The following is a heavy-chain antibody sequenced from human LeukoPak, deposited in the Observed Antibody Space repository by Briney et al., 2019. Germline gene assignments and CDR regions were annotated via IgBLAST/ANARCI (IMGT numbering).Heavy chain of an antibody. D-gene: IGHD3-22*01. J-gene: IGHJ4*02. Sequence: SETLSLTCTVYGGSISRYYWSWIRQPPGKGLEWIGYIYYSGGTNYNPSLKSRVTISIDTSKNQFSLKLSSVTAADMAIYYCARDNGSGYYYDYWGQGTLVTVSS. CDR1: GGSISRYY. CDR3: ARDNGSGYYYDY. V-gene: IGHV4-59*01. CDR2: IYYSGGT.